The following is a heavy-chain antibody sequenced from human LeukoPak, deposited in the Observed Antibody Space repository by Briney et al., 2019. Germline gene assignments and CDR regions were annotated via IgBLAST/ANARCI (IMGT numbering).Heavy chain of an antibody. CDR1: GGSISSYY. CDR2: IYYSGST. D-gene: IGHD2-21*01. J-gene: IGHJ5*02. V-gene: IGHV4-59*01. Sequence: SETLSLTCTVSGGSISSYYWSWIRQPPGKGLEGIGYIYYSGSTNYNPSLKSRVTISVDTSKNQFSLKLSSVTAADTAVYYCARGGGGYPPYLWGQGTLVTVSS. CDR3: ARGGGGYPPYL.